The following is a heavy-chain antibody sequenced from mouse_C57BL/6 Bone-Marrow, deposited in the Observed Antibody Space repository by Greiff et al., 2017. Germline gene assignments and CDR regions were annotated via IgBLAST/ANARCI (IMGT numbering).Heavy chain of an antibody. CDR1: GFTFSSYA. D-gene: IGHD1-1*02. J-gene: IGHJ3*01. CDR3: ARDLTMRFAY. CDR2: ISDGGSYT. Sequence: EVMLVESGGGLVKPGGSLKLSCAASGFTFSSYAMSWVRQTPEKRLEWVATISDGGSYTYYPDNVKGRFTISRDNAKNNLYLQMSHLKSEDTAMYYCARDLTMRFAYWGQGTLVTVSA. V-gene: IGHV5-4*01.